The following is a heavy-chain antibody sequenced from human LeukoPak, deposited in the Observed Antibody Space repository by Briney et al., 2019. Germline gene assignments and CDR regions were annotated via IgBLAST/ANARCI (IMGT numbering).Heavy chain of an antibody. CDR1: GFTFRSYA. Sequence: PGGSLRLSCAASGFTFRSYAMTWVRQAPGKGLEWVSAISGSGGSTYYADSVKGRFTISRDNSKNTLYLQMNSLRAEDTAVYYCAKLPYSNYVRGNYYYYMDVWGKGTTVTVSS. D-gene: IGHD4-11*01. V-gene: IGHV3-23*01. CDR3: AKLPYSNYVRGNYYYYMDV. CDR2: ISGSGGST. J-gene: IGHJ6*03.